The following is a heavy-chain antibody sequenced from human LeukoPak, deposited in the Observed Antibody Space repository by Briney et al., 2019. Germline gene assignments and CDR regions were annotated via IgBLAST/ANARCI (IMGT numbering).Heavy chain of an antibody. Sequence: SETLSLTCAVYGGSFSGYFWTWTRQPPGKGLEWIGEINHSGSTNYNPSLKSRVTISVDMSKNQFSLKLSSVTAADTAVYYCARDGSGTENDYWGQGTLVTVSS. D-gene: IGHD3-10*01. J-gene: IGHJ4*02. CDR1: GGSFSGYF. V-gene: IGHV4-34*01. CDR3: ARDGSGTENDY. CDR2: INHSGST.